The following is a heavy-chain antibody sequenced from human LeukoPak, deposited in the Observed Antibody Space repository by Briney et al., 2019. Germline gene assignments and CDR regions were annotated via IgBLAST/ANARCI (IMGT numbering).Heavy chain of an antibody. CDR2: ISYDGSNK. D-gene: IGHD3-10*01. J-gene: IGHJ3*02. CDR3: AREYYYGSGRAYDAFDI. CDR1: GFTFSSYG. V-gene: IGHV3-30*03. Sequence: GGSLRLSCAASGFTFSSYGMHWVRQAPGKGLEWVAVISYDGSNKYYADSVKGRFTISRDNSKNTLYLQMNSLRAEDTAVYYCAREYYYGSGRAYDAFDIWGQGTMVTVSS.